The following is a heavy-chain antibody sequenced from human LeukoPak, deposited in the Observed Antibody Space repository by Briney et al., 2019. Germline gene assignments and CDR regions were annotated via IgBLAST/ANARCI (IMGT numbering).Heavy chain of an antibody. CDR3: ARPYGGYVDYYFDY. J-gene: IGHJ4*02. CDR2: ISYDGSNK. CDR1: GFTFSSYA. D-gene: IGHD5-12*01. V-gene: IGHV3-30-3*01. Sequence: GGSLRLSCAASGFTFSSYAMDWVRQAPGKGLEWVAVISYDGSNKYYADSVKGRFTISRDNSKNTQYLQMNSLRTEDTAVYYCARPYGGYVDYYFDYWGQGTLVTVSS.